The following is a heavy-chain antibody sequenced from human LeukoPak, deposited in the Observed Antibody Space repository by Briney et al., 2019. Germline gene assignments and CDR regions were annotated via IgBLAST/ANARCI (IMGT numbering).Heavy chain of an antibody. V-gene: IGHV1-2*02. CDR3: ARDLGYYDSSGYYYYYYGMDV. CDR2: INPNSGGT. D-gene: IGHD3-22*01. Sequence: ASVKVSRKASGYTFTGYYMHWVRQAPGQGLEWMGWINPNSGGTNYAQKFQGRVTMTRDTSISTAYMELSRLRSDDTAVYYCARDLGYYDSSGYYYYYYGMDVWGQGTTVTVSS. CDR1: GYTFTGYY. J-gene: IGHJ6*02.